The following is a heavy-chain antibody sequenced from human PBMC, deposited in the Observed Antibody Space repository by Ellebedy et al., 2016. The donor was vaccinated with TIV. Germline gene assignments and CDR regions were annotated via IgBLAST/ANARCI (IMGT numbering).Heavy chain of an antibody. J-gene: IGHJ6*02. CDR2: IDPSDSYT. Sequence: GGSLRLXXKGSGYSFTSYWISWVRQMPGKGLEWMGRIDPSDSYTNYSPSFQGHVTISADKSISTAYLQWSSLKASDTAMYYCARSLVGPSYGMDVWGQGTTVTVSS. V-gene: IGHV5-10-1*01. CDR1: GYSFTSYW. CDR3: ARSLVGPSYGMDV. D-gene: IGHD1-26*01.